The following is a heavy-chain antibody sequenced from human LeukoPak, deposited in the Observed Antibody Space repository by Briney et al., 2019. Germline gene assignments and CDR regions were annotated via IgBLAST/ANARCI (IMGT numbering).Heavy chain of an antibody. D-gene: IGHD6-13*01. Sequence: SETLSLTCTVSGYSISSGYYWGWIRQTPGKGLEWIGSIYYSGKTYYNPSLKSRVTISIDTSKNQFSLKLSSVTAADTAVYYCAGAAAGGYNWFDPWGQGTLVTVSS. CDR3: AGAAAGGYNWFDP. CDR2: IYYSGKT. V-gene: IGHV4-38-2*02. J-gene: IGHJ5*02. CDR1: GYSISSGYY.